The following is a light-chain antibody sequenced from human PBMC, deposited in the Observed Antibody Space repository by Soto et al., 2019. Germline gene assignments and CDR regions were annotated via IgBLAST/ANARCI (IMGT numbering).Light chain of an antibody. CDR3: SSYAGSSNYV. CDR2: GVT. V-gene: IGLV2-8*01. Sequence: QSALTQPPSASGSPGQTVTISCTGTSSDVGGYNYVSWYQQHPGKAPKLMIYGVTKRPSGVPDRFSGSKSGNTASLTVSGLQAEEEAYYYCSSYAGSSNYVFGTGTKLTVL. J-gene: IGLJ1*01. CDR1: SSDVGGYNY.